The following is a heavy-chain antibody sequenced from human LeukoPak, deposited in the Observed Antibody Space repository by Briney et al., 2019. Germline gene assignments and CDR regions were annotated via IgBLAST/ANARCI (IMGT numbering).Heavy chain of an antibody. CDR2: ISAYNGNT. CDR3: AKGESIAAPTPDAFDI. V-gene: IGHV1-18*01. D-gene: IGHD6-6*01. CDR1: GYTFTSYG. J-gene: IGHJ3*02. Sequence: ASVKVSCKASGYTFTSYGISWVRQAPGQGLEWMGWISAYNGNTNYAQKLQGRVTMTRDMSTSTVYMELSSLRSEDTAVYYCAKGESIAAPTPDAFDIWGQGTMVTVSS.